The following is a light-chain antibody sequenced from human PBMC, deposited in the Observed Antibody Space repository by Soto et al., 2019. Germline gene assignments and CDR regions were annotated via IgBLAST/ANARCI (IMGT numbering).Light chain of an antibody. CDR1: SSDVGGYNY. CDR2: DVT. V-gene: IGLV2-14*01. J-gene: IGLJ1*01. CDR3: SSYTSSSTPYV. Sequence: QSALTQPASVSGSPGQSITISCTGTSSDVGGYNYVSWYQQHPVKAPKLMIYDVTNRPTGVSDRFSGARSGTTSYLTLSGLQAEDEADYYCSSYTSSSTPYVFGTGTKLTV.